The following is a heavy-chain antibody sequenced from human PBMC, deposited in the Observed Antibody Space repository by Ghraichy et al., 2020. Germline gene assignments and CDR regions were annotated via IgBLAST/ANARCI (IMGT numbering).Heavy chain of an antibody. D-gene: IGHD2-21*01. CDR3: ARGAYPRI. CDR1: GFTLSSFG. Sequence: GGSLRLSCAASGFTLSSFGMNWVRQAPGKGLEWVSTIGSSPASTYYSDSVKGRSTISRDDAKNSLYLQVNSLRAEDTAVYYCARGAYPRIWGQGTQVTVSS. CDR2: IGSSPAST. V-gene: IGHV3-21*01. J-gene: IGHJ4*02.